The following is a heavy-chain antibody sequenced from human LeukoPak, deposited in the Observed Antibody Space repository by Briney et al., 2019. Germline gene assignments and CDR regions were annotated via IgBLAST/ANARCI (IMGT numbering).Heavy chain of an antibody. CDR3: AKMYRWGYYGVDY. Sequence: GGSLRLSCAASGFTFSDYYMSWIRQAPGKGLEWVSYISSSGSTIYYADSVKGRFTISRDNAKNSLYLQMNSLRAEDTAVYYCAKMYRWGYYGVDYWGQGTLVTVSS. D-gene: IGHD1-26*01. V-gene: IGHV3-11*01. J-gene: IGHJ4*02. CDR2: ISSSGSTI. CDR1: GFTFSDYY.